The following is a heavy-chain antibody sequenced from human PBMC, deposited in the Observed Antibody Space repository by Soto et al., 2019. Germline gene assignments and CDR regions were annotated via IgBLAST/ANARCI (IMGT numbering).Heavy chain of an antibody. Sequence: GASVKVSCKASGFTFTSSAVQWVRQARGQRLEWIGWIVVGSGNTNYAQKFQERVTITRDMSTSTAYMELSSLRSEDTAVYYCAALYYYVSSVYYYFDYWGQGTLVTVSS. CDR1: GFTFTSSA. V-gene: IGHV1-58*01. CDR2: IVVGSGNT. D-gene: IGHD3-22*01. CDR3: AALYYYVSSVYYYFDY. J-gene: IGHJ4*02.